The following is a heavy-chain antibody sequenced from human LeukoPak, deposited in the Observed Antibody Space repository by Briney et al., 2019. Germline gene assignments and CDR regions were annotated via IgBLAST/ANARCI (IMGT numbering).Heavy chain of an antibody. V-gene: IGHV1-2*02. D-gene: IGHD1-26*01. J-gene: IGHJ4*02. Sequence: ASVKVSCKASGYTFTGYYMHWVRQAPGQGLEWMGWINPNSGGTNYAQEFQGRVTMTRDTSISTAYMELSRLRSDDTAVYYCARGLPRGEIRKYSGSYWGQGTLVTVSS. CDR2: INPNSGGT. CDR1: GYTFTGYY. CDR3: ARGLPRGEIRKYSGSY.